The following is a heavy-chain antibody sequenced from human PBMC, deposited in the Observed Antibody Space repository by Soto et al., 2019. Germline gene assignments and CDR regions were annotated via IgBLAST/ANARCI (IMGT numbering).Heavy chain of an antibody. CDR1: GGTFSSYA. D-gene: IGHD4-17*01. CDR3: ARVGREGFNYGDYYYGMDV. CDR2: IIPIFGTA. V-gene: IGHV1-69*13. Sequence: VASVKVSCKASGGTFSSYAISWVRQAPGQGLEWMGGIIPIFGTANYAQKFQGRVTITADESTSTAYMELSSLRSEDTAVYYCARVGREGFNYGDYYYGMDVWGQGTTVTVSS. J-gene: IGHJ6*02.